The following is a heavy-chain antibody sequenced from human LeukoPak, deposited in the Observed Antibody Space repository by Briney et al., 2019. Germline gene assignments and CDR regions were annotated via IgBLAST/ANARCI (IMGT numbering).Heavy chain of an antibody. V-gene: IGHV5-51*01. D-gene: IGHD1-26*01. CDR2: IYPGDSDT. CDR3: ARCLSPGRYSGSYNPEAYWYFDL. J-gene: IGHJ2*01. CDR1: GYSFTSYW. Sequence: GESLKISCKGSGYSFTSYWIGWVRQMPGKGLEWMGIIYPGDSDTRYSPSFQGQVTISADKSISTAYLQWSSLKASDTAMYYCARCLSPGRYSGSYNPEAYWYFDLWGRGTLVTVSS.